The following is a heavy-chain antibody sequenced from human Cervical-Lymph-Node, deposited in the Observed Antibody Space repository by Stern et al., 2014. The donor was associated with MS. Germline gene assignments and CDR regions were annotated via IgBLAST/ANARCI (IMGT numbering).Heavy chain of an antibody. V-gene: IGHV3-21*01. J-gene: IGHJ4*02. CDR1: GFTFSSYS. CDR2: ISSGGSYI. CDR3: ARGRGGNYRYYLDY. Sequence: VQLVQSGGGLVKPGGSLRLSCAASGFTFSSYSMNWVLQAPGKGLEWVASISSGGSYINYADTLKGRFTISRDNAKNSLYLQMNSLRAEDTAVYYCARGRGGNYRYYLDYGGKGTLVTVAS. D-gene: IGHD4-23*01.